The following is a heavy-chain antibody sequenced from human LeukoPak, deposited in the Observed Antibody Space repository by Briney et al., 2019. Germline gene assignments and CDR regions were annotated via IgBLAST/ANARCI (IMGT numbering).Heavy chain of an antibody. CDR1: GFTFSSYS. Sequence: GGSLRLSCAASGFTFSSYSMNWVRQAPGKGLEWVSSISSSSSYIYYADSVKGRFTISRDNAKNSLYLQMNSLRAEDTAVYYCARVRYSGYEPPSSHWGQGTLVTVSS. CDR3: ARVRYSGYEPPSSH. D-gene: IGHD5-12*01. J-gene: IGHJ4*02. V-gene: IGHV3-21*01. CDR2: ISSSSSYI.